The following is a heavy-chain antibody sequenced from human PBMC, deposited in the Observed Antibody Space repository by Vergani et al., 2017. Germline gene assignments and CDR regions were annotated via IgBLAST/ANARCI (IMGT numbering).Heavy chain of an antibody. Sequence: EVKLVESGGTLVQPGRSLRLSCVDSGFTYDEYAMHWVRQAPGKGLEWVAGIRWKSNSIGYADSVGGRFTISRDKARNSLFLQMNSLRDEDTALYYCVRDWGDKTAASASWGQGTLVTVSS. CDR2: IRWKSNSI. CDR1: GFTYDEYA. J-gene: IGHJ5*02. D-gene: IGHD2-2*01. V-gene: IGHV3-9*01. CDR3: VRDWGDKTAASAS.